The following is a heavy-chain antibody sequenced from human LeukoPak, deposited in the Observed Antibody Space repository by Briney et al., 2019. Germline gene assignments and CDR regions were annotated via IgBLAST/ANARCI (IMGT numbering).Heavy chain of an antibody. J-gene: IGHJ4*02. CDR2: IYHSGST. D-gene: IGHD3-10*01. CDR3: ARGERTTMVRGATDY. CDR1: GGSISSGGYS. V-gene: IGHV4-30-2*01. Sequence: PSETLSLTCAVSGGSISSGGYSWSWIRQPPGKGLEWIGYIYHSGSTNYNPSLKSRVTISVDTSKNQFSLKLSSVTAADTAVYYCARGERTTMVRGATDYWGQGTLVTVSS.